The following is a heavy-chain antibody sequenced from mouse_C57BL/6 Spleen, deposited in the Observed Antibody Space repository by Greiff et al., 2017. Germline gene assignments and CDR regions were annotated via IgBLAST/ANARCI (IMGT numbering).Heavy chain of an antibody. CDR3: ARNDGYPHAMDY. J-gene: IGHJ4*01. CDR2: ISSGSSTI. Sequence: EVQVVEPGGGLVKPGGSLKLSCAASGFTFSDYGMHWVRQAPEKGLEWVAYISSGSSTIYYADTVKGRFTISRDNAKNTLFLQMTSLRSEDTAMYYCARNDGYPHAMDYWGQGTSVTVSS. V-gene: IGHV5-17*01. CDR1: GFTFSDYG. D-gene: IGHD2-3*01.